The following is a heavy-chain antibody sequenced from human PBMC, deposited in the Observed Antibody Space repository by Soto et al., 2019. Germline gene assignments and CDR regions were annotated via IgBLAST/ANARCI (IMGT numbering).Heavy chain of an antibody. CDR3: ASVVPAALYYYYYMDV. CDR2: ISSSSSTI. D-gene: IGHD2-2*01. J-gene: IGHJ6*03. Sequence: GGSLRLSCAASGCTFSSYSMNWVRQAPGKGLEWVSYISSSSSTIYYADSVKGRFTISRDNAKNPLYLQMNSLRAEDTAVYYCASVVPAALYYYYYMDVWGKGATVTVSS. CDR1: GCTFSSYS. V-gene: IGHV3-48*01.